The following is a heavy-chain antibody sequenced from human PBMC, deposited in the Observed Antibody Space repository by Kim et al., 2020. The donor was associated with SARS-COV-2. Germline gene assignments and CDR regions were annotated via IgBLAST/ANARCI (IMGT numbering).Heavy chain of an antibody. J-gene: IGHJ4*02. D-gene: IGHD3-10*02. CDR2: ISGNGRTT. CDR3: EKSLFGGCDY. CDR1: GFTFSTYA. Sequence: GGSLRLSCAASGFTFSTYAMSWVRQAPGKGLECVSAISGNGRTTSYEDSVRGRFTIARANSKNTLYLQMNSLRAEDTAIYYCEKSLFGGCDYWGQGTLVT. V-gene: IGHV3-23*01.